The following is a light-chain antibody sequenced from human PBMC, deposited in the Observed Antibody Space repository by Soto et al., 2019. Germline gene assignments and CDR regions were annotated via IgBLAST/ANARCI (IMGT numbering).Light chain of an antibody. J-gene: IGKJ5*01. V-gene: IGKV3-15*01. CDR1: EVFTSN. Sequence: IVMTQSPATLSVSPGESVTLSCRASEVFTSNLAWYQQRPGQAPRLLIYGVSTRDTGVPARFSGSASGTEFTLTISGLQSEDFAVYFCQQYNDWPRTFGQGTRLEIK. CDR3: QQYNDWPRT. CDR2: GVS.